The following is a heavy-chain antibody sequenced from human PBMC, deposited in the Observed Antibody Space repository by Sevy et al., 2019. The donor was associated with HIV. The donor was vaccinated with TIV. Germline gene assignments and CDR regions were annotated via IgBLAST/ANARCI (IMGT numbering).Heavy chain of an antibody. CDR3: ARVKKLGQPWYYFDY. V-gene: IGHV3-48*03. Sequence: GGSLRLSCAASGFTFSSYEMNWVRQAPGKGLEWVSYISSSGSTLYYAGSVKGRFTISRDNAKNSLYLKMNSLRAEDTAVYYCARVKKLGQPWYYFDYWGQGTLVTVSS. D-gene: IGHD1-26*01. CDR2: ISSSGSTL. J-gene: IGHJ4*02. CDR1: GFTFSSYE.